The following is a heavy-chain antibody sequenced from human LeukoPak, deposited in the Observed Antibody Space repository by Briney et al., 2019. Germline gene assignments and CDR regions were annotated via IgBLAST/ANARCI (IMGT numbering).Heavy chain of an antibody. CDR2: ISGSGGST. CDR3: ARTGGYYYDSSGYYYYY. CDR1: GFTFSSYA. Sequence: GGSLRLSCAASGFTFSSYAMSWVRQAPGKGLEWVSAISGSGGSTYYADSVKGRFTIPRGNSKNTLYLQMNSLRAEDTAVYYCARTGGYYYDSSGYYYYYWGQGTLVTVSS. J-gene: IGHJ4*02. V-gene: IGHV3-23*01. D-gene: IGHD3-22*01.